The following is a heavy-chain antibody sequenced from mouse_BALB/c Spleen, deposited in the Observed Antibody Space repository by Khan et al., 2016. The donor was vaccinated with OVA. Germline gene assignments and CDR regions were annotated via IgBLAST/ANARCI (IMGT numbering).Heavy chain of an antibody. CDR3: AKNYATCFAY. V-gene: IGHV1-77*01. D-gene: IGHD1-1*02. CDR1: GYTFTDYV. CDR2: IYPVRGTT. Sequence: QVQLQQSGPELMKPGASVKMSGKASGYTFTDYVINWVKQRTGQGLQWVGEIYPVRGTTYCNEKFKVKATLTTDKSSNTAYIQLSNLTSEDSAVYYCAKNYATCFAYWRKGTLVTVPA. J-gene: IGHJ3*01.